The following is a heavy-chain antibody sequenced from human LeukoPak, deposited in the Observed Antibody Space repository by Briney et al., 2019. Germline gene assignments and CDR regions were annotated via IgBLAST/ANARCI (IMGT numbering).Heavy chain of an antibody. CDR3: ARGGYDFWSGYYRGNDAFDI. J-gene: IGHJ3*02. D-gene: IGHD3-3*01. CDR2: IYYSGST. Sequence: PSETLSLTCTVSGGSISSGGYYWSWIRQHPGKGLEWIGYIYYSGSTYYNPSLKSRVTISVDTSKNQFSLKLSSVTAADTAVYYCARGGYDFWSGYYRGNDAFDIWGQGTMVTVSS. CDR1: GGSISSGGYY. V-gene: IGHV4-31*03.